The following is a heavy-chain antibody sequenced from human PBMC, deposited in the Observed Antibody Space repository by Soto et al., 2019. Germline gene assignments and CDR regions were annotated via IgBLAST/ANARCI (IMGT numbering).Heavy chain of an antibody. D-gene: IGHD3-3*01. V-gene: IGHV4-59*01. Sequence: SETLSLTCTVSGGSISSYYWSWIRQPPGKGLEWIGHIYDTGSTSYNPSLKSRVTISVDTSNKQFSLRLSAVTAADTAVYYCARAGDFWSGYSSRWFDPWGQGTLVTVSS. J-gene: IGHJ5*02. CDR1: GGSISSYY. CDR2: IYDTGST. CDR3: ARAGDFWSGYSSRWFDP.